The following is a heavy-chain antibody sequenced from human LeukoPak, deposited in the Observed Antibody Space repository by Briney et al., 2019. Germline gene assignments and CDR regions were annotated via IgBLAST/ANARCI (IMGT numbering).Heavy chain of an antibody. D-gene: IGHD6-13*01. V-gene: IGHV3-23*01. CDR2: FSATDGSA. CDR3: ARAKIAAAGTGAFDV. J-gene: IGHJ3*01. CDR1: GFTFSSYA. Sequence: GGSLRLACAASGFTFSSYAMTWVRQAPGKGLEWVSAFSATDGSAQYAESVEGRFTISRDNSKNTLFLQMNSLGAEDTAVYYCARAKIAAAGTGAFDVWGQGTQVTVSS.